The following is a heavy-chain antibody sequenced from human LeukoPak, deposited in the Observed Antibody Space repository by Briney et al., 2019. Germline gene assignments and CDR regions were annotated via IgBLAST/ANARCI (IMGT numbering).Heavy chain of an antibody. D-gene: IGHD6-19*01. V-gene: IGHV4-31*03. J-gene: IGHJ2*01. CDR3: AKDSRFQAGWSSPVGGPGDFDL. Sequence: SETLSLTCTVSGGSISSGGYYWSWIRQHPGKGLEWIGYIYYSGSTYYNPSLKSRVTISVDTSKNQFSLKLSSVTAADTAVYYCAKDSRFQAGWSSPVGGPGDFDLWGRGTLVTVSS. CDR1: GGSISSGGYY. CDR2: IYYSGST.